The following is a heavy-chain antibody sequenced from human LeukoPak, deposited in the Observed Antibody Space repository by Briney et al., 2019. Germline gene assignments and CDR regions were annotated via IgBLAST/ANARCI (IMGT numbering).Heavy chain of an antibody. CDR1: GGTFSSHA. V-gene: IGHV1-69*06. Sequence: ASVKVSCKASGGTFSSHAISWVRQAPGQGLEWMGGIVPIFGTANYAQKFQGRVTITADKSTSTAYMELSSLRSEDTAVYYCAREEGGSGKIDAFDIWGQGTMVTVSS. CDR2: IVPIFGTA. CDR3: AREEGGSGKIDAFDI. D-gene: IGHD3-10*01. J-gene: IGHJ3*02.